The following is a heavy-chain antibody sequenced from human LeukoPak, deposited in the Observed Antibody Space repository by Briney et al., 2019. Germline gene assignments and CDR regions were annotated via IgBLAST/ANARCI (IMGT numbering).Heavy chain of an antibody. Sequence: GGSLRLSCVASGFIVTPNNINWVRQAPGKGPEWVSIVYSDDTADYADSVRGRFTISRDTFKNTVYLQMNSLRAEDTAVYYCARDFCSSTACSPGEDAFDLWGLGTMVTVSS. CDR3: ARDFCSSTACSPGEDAFDL. J-gene: IGHJ3*01. D-gene: IGHD2-2*01. V-gene: IGHV3-53*01. CDR1: GFIVTPNN. CDR2: VYSDDTA.